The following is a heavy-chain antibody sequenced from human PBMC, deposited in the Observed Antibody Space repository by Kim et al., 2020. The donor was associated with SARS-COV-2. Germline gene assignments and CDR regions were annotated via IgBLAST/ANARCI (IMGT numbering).Heavy chain of an antibody. V-gene: IGHV3-15*01. D-gene: IGHD2-15*01. CDR1: GFTFSNAW. Sequence: GGSLRLSCAASGFTFSNAWMSWVRQAPGKGLEWVGRIKSKTDGGTTDYAAPVKGRFTISRDDSKNTLYLQMNSLKTEDTAVYYCTVGYCSGGSCYSHYYYYYGMDVWGQGTTVTVSS. CDR3: TVGYCSGGSCYSHYYYYYGMDV. CDR2: IKSKTDGGTT. J-gene: IGHJ6*02.